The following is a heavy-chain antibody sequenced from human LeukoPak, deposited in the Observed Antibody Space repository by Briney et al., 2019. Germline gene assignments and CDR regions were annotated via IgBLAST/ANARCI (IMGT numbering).Heavy chain of an antibody. Sequence: GASVKVSCTASGGTFNSYAISWVRQAPGQGLEWMGGIIPIFGTTNYARKFRGRVTLTADKSTSTAYMELSSLRSEDTAMYYCARTFKPRLTYDDAFDIWGQGTMVTVSS. J-gene: IGHJ3*02. CDR3: ARTFKPRLTYDDAFDI. D-gene: IGHD3-22*01. CDR1: GGTFNSYA. V-gene: IGHV1-69*06. CDR2: IIPIFGTT.